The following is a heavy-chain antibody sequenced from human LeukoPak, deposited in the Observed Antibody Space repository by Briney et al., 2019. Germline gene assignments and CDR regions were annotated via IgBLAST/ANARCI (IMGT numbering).Heavy chain of an antibody. CDR2: ISSSSSYI. Sequence: GGSLRLSCAASGFTFSSYSMNWVRQAPGKGLEWVSSISSSSSYIYYADSVKGRFTISRDNAKNSLYLQMNSLRAEDTAVYYCARDRGSYFDAFDIWGQGTMVTVSS. D-gene: IGHD1-26*01. V-gene: IGHV3-21*01. CDR1: GFTFSSYS. CDR3: ARDRGSYFDAFDI. J-gene: IGHJ3*02.